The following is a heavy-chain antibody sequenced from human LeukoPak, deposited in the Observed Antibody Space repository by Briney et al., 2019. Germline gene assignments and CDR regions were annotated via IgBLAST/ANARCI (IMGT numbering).Heavy chain of an antibody. CDR3: ARARTMVRGVIIKPYYGMDV. D-gene: IGHD3-10*01. J-gene: IGHJ6*04. CDR1: GGSFNGYY. Sequence: PSETLSLTCAVYGGSFNGYYWSWIRQPPGKGLEWIGEINHSGSTNYNPSLKSRVTISVDTSKNQFSLKLSSVTAADTAVYYCARARTMVRGVIIKPYYGMDVWGKGTTVTVSS. CDR2: INHSGST. V-gene: IGHV4-34*01.